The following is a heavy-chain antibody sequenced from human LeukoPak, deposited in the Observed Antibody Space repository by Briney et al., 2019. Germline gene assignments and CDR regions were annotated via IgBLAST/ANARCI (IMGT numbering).Heavy chain of an antibody. V-gene: IGHV4-34*01. CDR3: ARGRLLWFGELLANWFDP. CDR2: INHSGST. Sequence: PSETLSLTCAIYGGSFSGYYWSWIRQPPGKGLEWIGEINHSGSTNYNPSLKGRVTISVDTSKNQFSLKLSSVTAADTAVYYCARGRLLWFGELLANWFDPWGQGTLVTVSS. CDR1: GGSFSGYY. J-gene: IGHJ5*02. D-gene: IGHD3-10*01.